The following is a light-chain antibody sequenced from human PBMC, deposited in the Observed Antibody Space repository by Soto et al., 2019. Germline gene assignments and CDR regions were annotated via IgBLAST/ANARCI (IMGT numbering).Light chain of an antibody. Sequence: DIQMTQSPSSLSASVGDRVTITCRASEAIRNYLNWYQQKPGKAPKLLIYDASDLEIGVPSRFSGSGSGTRFTFTISSLQPEDIATYFCQQYDNLPLTFGGGTKVEIK. CDR3: QQYDNLPLT. J-gene: IGKJ4*01. CDR2: DAS. V-gene: IGKV1-33*01. CDR1: EAIRNY.